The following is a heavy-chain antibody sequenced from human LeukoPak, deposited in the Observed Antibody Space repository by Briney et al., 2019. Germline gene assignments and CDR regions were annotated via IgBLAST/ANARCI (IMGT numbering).Heavy chain of an antibody. CDR1: GFTFSSYA. CDR3: ARDLGSGWPGDY. D-gene: IGHD6-19*01. V-gene: IGHV3-33*08. Sequence: PGGSLRLSCAASGFTFSSYAMSWVRQAPGKGLEWVAVIWYDGSNKYYADSVKGRFTISRDNSKNTLYLQMNSLRAEDTAVYYCARDLGSGWPGDYWGQGTLVTVSS. CDR2: IWYDGSNK. J-gene: IGHJ4*02.